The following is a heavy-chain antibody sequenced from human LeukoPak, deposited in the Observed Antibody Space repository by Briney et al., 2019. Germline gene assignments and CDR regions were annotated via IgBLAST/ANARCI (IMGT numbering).Heavy chain of an antibody. Sequence: GGSLRLSCAASGFTFSSYAMSWVRQAPGKGLEWVSAISGSGGSTYYADSVKGRFTISRDNAKNSLFLQMNSLRAEDTAVYYCVRFGVVDSHYYFDYWGQGTLVAVSS. V-gene: IGHV3-23*01. CDR3: VRFGVVDSHYYFDY. CDR2: ISGSGGST. CDR1: GFTFSSYA. D-gene: IGHD3-3*01. J-gene: IGHJ4*02.